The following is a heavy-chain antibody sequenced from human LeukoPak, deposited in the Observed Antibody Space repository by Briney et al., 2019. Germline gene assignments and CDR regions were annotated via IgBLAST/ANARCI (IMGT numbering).Heavy chain of an antibody. V-gene: IGHV4-39*07. J-gene: IGHJ4*02. CDR1: GGSISSSSYY. Sequence: SETLSLNCTVSGGSISSSSYYWGWIRQPPGKGLEWIGSIYYSGSTYYNPSLKSRVTISVDTSKNQFSLKLSSVTAADTAVYYCARDSSGYYYVYWGQGTLVTVSS. CDR3: ARDSSGYYYVY. CDR2: IYYSGST. D-gene: IGHD3-22*01.